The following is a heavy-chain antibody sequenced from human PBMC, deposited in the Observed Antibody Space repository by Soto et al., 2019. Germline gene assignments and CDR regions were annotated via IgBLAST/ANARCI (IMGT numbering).Heavy chain of an antibody. D-gene: IGHD2-2*01. CDR1: GGSINYNSYY. J-gene: IGHJ5*02. CDR2: IFYTGTT. Sequence: PETLSLTCSVSGGSINYNSYYWGWIRQPPGKGLEWVGGIFYTGTTYYSPSLKDRVTISVDTSKNSFSLNLTSVTAADTAVYFCARLVVVAPVANAWGQGTLVTVSS. V-gene: IGHV4-39*02. CDR3: ARLVVVAPVANA.